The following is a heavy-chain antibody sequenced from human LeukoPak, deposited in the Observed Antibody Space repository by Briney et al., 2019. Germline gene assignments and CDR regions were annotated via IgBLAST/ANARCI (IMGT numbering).Heavy chain of an antibody. CDR1: GGSIRSYY. D-gene: IGHD6-19*01. V-gene: IGHV4-59*08. J-gene: IGHJ4*02. CDR2: IYSGSP. CDR3: ARHRGSSGWYYFDY. Sequence: SETLSLTCTVSGGSIRSYYCSWIRQPPGKGLEWIGHIYSGSPKYNPSLESRVTISVDTSKNQFSLKLSSVTAADTAVYYCARHRGSSGWYYFDYWGQGTLVTVSS.